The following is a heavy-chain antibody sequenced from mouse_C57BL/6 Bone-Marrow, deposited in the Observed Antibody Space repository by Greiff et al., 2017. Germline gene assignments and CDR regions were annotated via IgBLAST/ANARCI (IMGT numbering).Heavy chain of an antibody. V-gene: IGHV5-6*01. CDR3: ARHPRQLRLPLDY. CDR1: GFTFSSYG. D-gene: IGHD3-2*02. CDR2: FSSGGSYT. J-gene: IGHJ2*01. Sequence: EVKLMESGGDLVKPGGSLKISCAASGFTFSSYGMSWVRQTPDKRLEWVATFSSGGSYTYYPDSVKGRFTISRDNAKNTLYLQMSSLMSEDTAVYYCARHPRQLRLPLDYWGQGTTLTVSS.